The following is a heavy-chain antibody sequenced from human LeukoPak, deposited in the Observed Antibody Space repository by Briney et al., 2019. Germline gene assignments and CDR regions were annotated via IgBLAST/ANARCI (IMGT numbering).Heavy chain of an antibody. CDR1: GYSSTAYY. CDR2: INPSSGGT. J-gene: IGHJ4*02. CDR3: ARYNNGWYSEIDY. V-gene: IGHV1-2*02. Sequence: ASVKVSCKASGYSSTAYYTHWVRQAPGQGLEWMGWINPSSGGTDYAQKFQGRITVTRDTSISTAYLELSRLRSGDTAVYYCARYNNGWYSEIDYWGQGTLVTVSS. D-gene: IGHD6-19*01.